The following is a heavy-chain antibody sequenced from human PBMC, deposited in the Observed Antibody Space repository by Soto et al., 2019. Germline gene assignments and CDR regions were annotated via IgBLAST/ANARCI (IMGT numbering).Heavy chain of an antibody. CDR2: ISSSSSYI. CDR1: GFTFSSYS. D-gene: IGHD5-18*01. CDR3: ARVDTAMVRIFDY. Sequence: GSLRLSCAASGFTFSSYSMNWVRQAPGKGLEWVSSISSSSSYIYYADSVKGRFTISRDNAKNSLYLQMNSLRAEDTAVYYCARVDTAMVRIFDYWGQGTLVTAPQ. J-gene: IGHJ4*02. V-gene: IGHV3-21*01.